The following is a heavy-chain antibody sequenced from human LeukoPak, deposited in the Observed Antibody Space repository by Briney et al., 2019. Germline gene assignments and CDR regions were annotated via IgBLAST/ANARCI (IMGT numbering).Heavy chain of an antibody. CDR2: INWNGGST. CDR1: GFTFDDYG. CDR3: ARGKTSRYYYYGMDV. Sequence: GGSLRLSCAASGFTFDDYGMSWVRQAPGKGLEWVSGINWNGGSTGYADSVKGRFTISRDNAKNSLYLQMNTLRAEDTALYYCARGKTSRYYYYGMDVWGQGTTVTVSS. V-gene: IGHV3-20*04. J-gene: IGHJ6*02.